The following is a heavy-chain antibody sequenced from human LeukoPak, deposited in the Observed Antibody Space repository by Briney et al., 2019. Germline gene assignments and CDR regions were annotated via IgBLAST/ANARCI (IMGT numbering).Heavy chain of an antibody. CDR1: GGAISSGSYY. CDR2: IYTSGST. J-gene: IGHJ4*02. V-gene: IGHV4-61*02. D-gene: IGHD6-13*01. Sequence: PSETLSLTCTVSGGAISSGSYYWSWIRQPAGKGLEWIGRIYTSGSTNYNPSLKSRVTISVDTSKNQFSLKLSSVTAADTAVYYCASEAAAGGFDYWGQGTLVTVSS. CDR3: ASEAAAGGFDY.